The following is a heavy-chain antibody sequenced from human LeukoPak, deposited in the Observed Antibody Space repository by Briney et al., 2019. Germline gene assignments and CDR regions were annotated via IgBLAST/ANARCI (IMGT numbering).Heavy chain of an antibody. CDR2: ISNDAGNY. Sequence: GGSLRLSCAASGFTFSSYGMHWVRQAPGKGLEWVALISNDAGNYYYADSVKGRFTISRDNSKNTLYLQMNSLRAEDTAVYYCAKGYYGSGSYPTLDNWGQGTLVTVSS. J-gene: IGHJ4*02. D-gene: IGHD3-10*01. CDR3: AKGYYGSGSYPTLDN. V-gene: IGHV3-30*18. CDR1: GFTFSSYG.